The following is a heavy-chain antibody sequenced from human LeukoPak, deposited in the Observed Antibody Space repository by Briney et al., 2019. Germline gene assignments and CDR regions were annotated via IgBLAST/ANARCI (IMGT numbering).Heavy chain of an antibody. J-gene: IGHJ4*02. V-gene: IGHV1-8*01. Sequence: ASVKVSFTASGYTFTSYVINWVRQAPGQGLEWVGWMKPNSGNTRYAQKFPGRVTMTRNTSISTAYMELSSLRSGDTAVYYCARVSHGYSYVLPFDYWGQGTLVTVSS. D-gene: IGHD5-18*01. CDR1: GYTFTSYV. CDR2: MKPNSGNT. CDR3: ARVSHGYSYVLPFDY.